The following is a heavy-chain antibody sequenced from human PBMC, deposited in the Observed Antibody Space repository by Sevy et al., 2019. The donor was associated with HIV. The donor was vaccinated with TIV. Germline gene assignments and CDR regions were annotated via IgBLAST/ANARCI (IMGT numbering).Heavy chain of an antibody. CDR3: AISTSSSSLFDY. V-gene: IGHV3-7*03. D-gene: IGHD6-13*01. Sequence: GGSLRLSCAASGFTFSSYWMSWVRQAPGKGLEWVANIKQDGSEKYYVDSVKGRFTISRDIAKNSLYLQMNSLRAEDTAVYYGAISTSSSSLFDYWGQGTLVTVSS. CDR1: GFTFSSYW. J-gene: IGHJ4*02. CDR2: IKQDGSEK.